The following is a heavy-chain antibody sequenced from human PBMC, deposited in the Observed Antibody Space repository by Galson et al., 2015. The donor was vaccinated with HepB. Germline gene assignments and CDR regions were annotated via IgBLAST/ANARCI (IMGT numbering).Heavy chain of an antibody. J-gene: IGHJ4*02. CDR3: ARDGYGDYYGRWGFDY. D-gene: IGHD4-17*01. CDR1: GFTVSSNY. CDR2: IYSGGST. Sequence: SLRLSCAASGFTVSSNYMSWVRQAPGKGLEWVSVIYSGGSTYYADSVKGRFTISRDNSKNTLYLQMNSLRAEDTAVYYCARDGYGDYYGRWGFDYWGQGTLVTVSS. V-gene: IGHV3-53*01.